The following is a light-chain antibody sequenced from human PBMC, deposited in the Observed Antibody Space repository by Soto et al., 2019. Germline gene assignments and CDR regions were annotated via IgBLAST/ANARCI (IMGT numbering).Light chain of an antibody. CDR1: QRLLHSNGNDL. J-gene: IGKJ2*01. CDR2: LGF. V-gene: IGKV2-28*01. CDR3: MQALQTPYT. Sequence: IVMTQSPPSLTVTPGEPASISCRSSQRLLHSNGNDLLDWYLQKPGQSPQLLIYLGFNRASGVPDRVSGSGAGTDFTLKISRVEAEDVGVYYCMQALQTPYTFGQGTKVDIK.